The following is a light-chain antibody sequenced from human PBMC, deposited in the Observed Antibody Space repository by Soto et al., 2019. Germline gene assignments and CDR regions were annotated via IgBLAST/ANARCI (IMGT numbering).Light chain of an antibody. CDR2: EVS. V-gene: IGLV2-8*01. CDR1: SSDVGGYNY. CDR3: SSYAGSNTS. J-gene: IGLJ2*01. Sequence: QSVLTQPPSASGSPGQSVTISCTGTSSDVGGYNYVSWYQQHPGNAPKLMIYEVSKRPSGVPDRFSGSKSGNTASLTVSGLQAEDEADDYCSSYAGSNTSFGGGTKLTVL.